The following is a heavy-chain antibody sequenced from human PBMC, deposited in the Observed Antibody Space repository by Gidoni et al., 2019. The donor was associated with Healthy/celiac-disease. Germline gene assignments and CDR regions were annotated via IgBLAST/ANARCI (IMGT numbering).Heavy chain of an antibody. Sequence: QVQLQESGPGLVKPSQTLSLTCTVSGGSIRSGEYYWSWIRQPPGKCLEWIGYIYYSGSTYYNPSLKSRVTISVDTSKNQFSLKLSSVTAADTAVYYCARSYYGSGSYEGYFDYWGQGTLVTVSS. J-gene: IGHJ4*02. CDR2: IYYSGST. V-gene: IGHV4-30-4*01. D-gene: IGHD3-10*01. CDR1: GGSIRSGEYY. CDR3: ARSYYGSGSYEGYFDY.